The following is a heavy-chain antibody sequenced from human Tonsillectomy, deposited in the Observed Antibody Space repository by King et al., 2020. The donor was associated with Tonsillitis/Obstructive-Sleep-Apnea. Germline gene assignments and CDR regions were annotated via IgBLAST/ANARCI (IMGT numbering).Heavy chain of an antibody. J-gene: IGHJ4*02. V-gene: IGHV4-39*01. Sequence: QLQESGPGLVKPSETLSLTCTVSGGSISSSSYYWGWIRQPPGKGLEWIGSIYYSGSTYYNPSLKSRVTISVDTSKNQFSLKLSSVTAAEPAVYYCARQARRGSGSPRLDYWGQGTLVTVSS. CDR2: IYYSGST. D-gene: IGHD3-10*01. CDR3: ARQARRGSGSPRLDY. CDR1: GGSISSSSYY.